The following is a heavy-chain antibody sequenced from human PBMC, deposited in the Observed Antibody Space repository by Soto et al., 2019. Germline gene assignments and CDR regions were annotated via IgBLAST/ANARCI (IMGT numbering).Heavy chain of an antibody. CDR2: IYYSGST. D-gene: IGHD4-17*01. V-gene: IGHV4-31*03. CDR1: GGSISSGGYY. Sequence: QVQLQESGPGLVKPSQTLSLTCTVSGGSISSGGYYWSWIRQHPGKGLEWIGYIYYSGSTYYNPALKSRVTISVDTSKNQFSLKMRSVTAADTAVYYCARVRTTVTTYYYYYGMDVWGQGTTVTVSS. CDR3: ARVRTTVTTYYYYYGMDV. J-gene: IGHJ6*02.